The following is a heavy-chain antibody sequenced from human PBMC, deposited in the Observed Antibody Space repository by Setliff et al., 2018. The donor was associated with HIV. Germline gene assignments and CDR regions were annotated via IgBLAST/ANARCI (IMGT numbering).Heavy chain of an antibody. CDR2: IYYSGST. CDR1: GGSISRYY. J-gene: IGHJ4*02. CDR3: ARGPSLQTTLFDY. V-gene: IGHV4-59*01. Sequence: SETLSLTCTVSGGSISRYYWSWIRQPPGKGLEWIGYIYYSGSTNYNPSLKSRVPISVDTSKNQFSLKLTSVTAADTAVYYCARGPSLQTTLFDYWGQGTLVTVSS.